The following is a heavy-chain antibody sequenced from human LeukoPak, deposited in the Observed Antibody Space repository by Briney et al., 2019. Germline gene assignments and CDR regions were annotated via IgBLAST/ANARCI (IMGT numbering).Heavy chain of an antibody. D-gene: IGHD3-22*01. J-gene: IGHJ4*02. CDR2: INPNSGGT. CDR1: GYTFTGYY. CDR3: ARVRSGSSGYSLFDY. V-gene: IGHV1-2*06. Sequence: GASVKVSCKASGYTFTGYYMHWVRQAPGQGLEWMGRINPNSGGTNYAQKFQGRVTMTRDTSISTAYMELSRLRSDDTAVYYCARVRSGSSGYSLFDYWGQGTLVTVSS.